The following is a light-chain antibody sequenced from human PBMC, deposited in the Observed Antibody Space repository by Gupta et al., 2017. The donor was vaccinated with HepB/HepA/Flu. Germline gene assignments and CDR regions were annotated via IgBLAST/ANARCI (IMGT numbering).Light chain of an antibody. CDR1: QKFTSNY. CDR2: GAS. Sequence: ETVLTQSPGTLSLSPGERATLSCRASQKFTSNYLSWYQQKPGQAPRLLIYGASTRATGIPDRFSGSGSGTKFTLTISSLEPEDYAVYYCHQACYPPGTFGHGTKVDIK. V-gene: IGKV3-20*01. J-gene: IGKJ3*01. CDR3: HQACYPPGT.